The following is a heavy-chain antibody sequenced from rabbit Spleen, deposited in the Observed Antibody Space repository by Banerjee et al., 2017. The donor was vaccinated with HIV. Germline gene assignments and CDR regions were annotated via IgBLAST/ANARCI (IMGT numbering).Heavy chain of an antibody. CDR2: IDTGSSGST. Sequence: QQQLVESGGGLVKPGASLTLTCTASGFSFSSSYWICWVRQAPGKGLEWIACIDTGSSGSTYYASWAKGRFTISKTSSTTVTLQMTSLTAADTATYFCARDTGSSFSSYGMDLWGPGTLVTVS. CDR3: ARDTGSSFSSYGMDL. CDR1: GFSFSSSYW. D-gene: IGHD8-1*01. J-gene: IGHJ6*01. V-gene: IGHV1S45*01.